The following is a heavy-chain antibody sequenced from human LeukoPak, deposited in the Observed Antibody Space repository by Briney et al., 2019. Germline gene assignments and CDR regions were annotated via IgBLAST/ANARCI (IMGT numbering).Heavy chain of an antibody. Sequence: GGSLRLSCAASGFTFSSYDMNWVRQAPGKGLEWVSYISSSGSTIYYADSVKGRFTISRDNANNSLYLQMNSLRAEDTAVYYCAREVGGWYGGDAVNIWGQGQWSPSLQ. V-gene: IGHV3-48*03. J-gene: IGHJ3*02. CDR2: ISSSGSTI. CDR3: AREVGGWYGGDAVNI. CDR1: GFTFSSYD. D-gene: IGHD6-19*01.